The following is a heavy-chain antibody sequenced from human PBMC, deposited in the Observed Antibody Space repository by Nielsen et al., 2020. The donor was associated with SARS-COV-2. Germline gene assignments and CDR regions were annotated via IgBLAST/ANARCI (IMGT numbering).Heavy chain of an antibody. CDR3: ARPRTGDSLAFDY. CDR1: GGSISSSSYY. D-gene: IGHD7-27*01. J-gene: IGHJ4*02. CDR2: IYYSGST. V-gene: IGHV4-39*07. Sequence: GSLRLSCTVSGGSISSSSYYWGWIRQPPGKGLEWIGSIYYSGSTYYNPSLKSRVTISVDTSKNQFSLKLSSVTAADTAVYYCARPRTGDSLAFDYWGQGTLVTVSS.